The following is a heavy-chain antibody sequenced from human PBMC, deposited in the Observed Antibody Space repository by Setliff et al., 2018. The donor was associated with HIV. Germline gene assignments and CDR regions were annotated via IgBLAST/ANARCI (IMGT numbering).Heavy chain of an antibody. CDR1: GFTFSNAW. V-gene: IGHV3-15*01. Sequence: GGSLRLSCAASGFTFSNAWMSWVRQAPGKGLEWVGRIKSKTDGGTTDYAAPVKGRFTISRDDSKDTLYLQMYSLRAEDTAIYYCARDRLDGAYSGSYLRGYWYFDLWGRGTLVTVSS. CDR2: IKSKTDGGTT. J-gene: IGHJ2*01. CDR3: ARDRLDGAYSGSYLRGYWYFDL. D-gene: IGHD1-26*01.